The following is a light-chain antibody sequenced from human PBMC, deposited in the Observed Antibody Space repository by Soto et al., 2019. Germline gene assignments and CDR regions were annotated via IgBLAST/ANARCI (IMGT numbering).Light chain of an antibody. CDR3: QQYGSSET. CDR1: QSISGW. CDR2: ADS. V-gene: IGKV3-20*01. Sequence: EIALTQSPATLSLSPGERATLSCRASQSISGWLGWYQQKPGQAPRLIIYADSNRATGIPARCSGSGSGTDFTLTISRLEPEDFAVYYCQQYGSSETFGQGTKVDI. J-gene: IGKJ1*01.